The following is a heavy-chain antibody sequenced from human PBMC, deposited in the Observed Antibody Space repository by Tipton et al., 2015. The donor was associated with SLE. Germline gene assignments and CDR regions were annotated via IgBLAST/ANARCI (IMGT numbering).Heavy chain of an antibody. CDR3: AKGNVVVTAIWGFDY. D-gene: IGHD2-21*02. CDR2: ISGSGGST. Sequence: SLRLSSAASGFTFSSYAMSWVRQAPGKGLEWVSAISGSGGSTYYADSVKGRFTISRDNSKNTLYLQMNSLRAEDTAVYYCAKGNVVVTAIWGFDYWGQGTLVTVSS. V-gene: IGHV3-23*01. J-gene: IGHJ4*02. CDR1: GFTFSSYA.